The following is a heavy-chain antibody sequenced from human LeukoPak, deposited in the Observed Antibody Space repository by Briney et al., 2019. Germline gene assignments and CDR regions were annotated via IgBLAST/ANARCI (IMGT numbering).Heavy chain of an antibody. CDR1: GFTFSSYS. J-gene: IGHJ4*02. Sequence: GGSLRLSCAASGFTFSSYSMNWVRQAPGKGLEWVSSISSSSNYIYYADSMQGRFTISRDNAKNSLSLQMNSLSAEDTAVYYCARKNGLDYWGQGTLVTVSS. V-gene: IGHV3-21*01. CDR2: ISSSSNYI. CDR3: ARKNGLDY.